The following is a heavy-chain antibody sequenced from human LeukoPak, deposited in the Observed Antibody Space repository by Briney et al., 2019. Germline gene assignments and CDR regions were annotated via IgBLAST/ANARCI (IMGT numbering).Heavy chain of an antibody. Sequence: SETLSLTCTVSGGSISSGGYYWTWIRQPAGKGLEWIGRIYPSGTTNYNPSLKSRVTMSVDTSKNQFSLKLSSVTAADTAVYYCARRAYGGKAAFGMWGQGTMVTVSS. CDR3: ARRAYGGKAAFGM. V-gene: IGHV4-61*02. CDR2: IYPSGTT. CDR1: GGSISSGGYY. D-gene: IGHD4-23*01. J-gene: IGHJ3*02.